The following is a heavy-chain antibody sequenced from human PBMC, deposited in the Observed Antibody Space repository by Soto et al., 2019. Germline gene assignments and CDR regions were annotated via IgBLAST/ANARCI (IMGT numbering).Heavy chain of an antibody. CDR3: ARGXVDVLPGATRILYIMDV. V-gene: IGHV4-31*03. D-gene: IGHD5-12*01. Sequence: SETLSLTCTVSGGSIISGGHYWTWFRQHPGKGLEWIGYIYYTGSTSYNPSLQSRLTLSVDTSKNQFSLRLDSVSAADTAVYYCARGXVDVLPGATRILYIMDVWGQGTTVTVSS. CDR1: GGSIISGGHY. CDR2: IYYTGST. J-gene: IGHJ6*02.